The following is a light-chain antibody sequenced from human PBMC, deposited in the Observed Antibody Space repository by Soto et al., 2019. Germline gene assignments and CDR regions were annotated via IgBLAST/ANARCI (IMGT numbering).Light chain of an antibody. Sequence: EIVLTQSPGALSLSPGERATLSCRTSQSVSSSFLGWYQQKTGQAPRLLMYAASTRATGVPDRFGGGGCGTEFSLTISRLEPEDFAVYYCQLYGRSTWTFGQGTRVEIK. V-gene: IGKV3-20*01. CDR3: QLYGRSTWT. CDR2: AAS. J-gene: IGKJ1*01. CDR1: QSVSSSF.